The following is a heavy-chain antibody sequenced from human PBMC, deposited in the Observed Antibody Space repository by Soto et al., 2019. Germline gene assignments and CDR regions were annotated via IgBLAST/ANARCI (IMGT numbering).Heavy chain of an antibody. CDR2: IWYDGSNK. J-gene: IGHJ5*02. Sequence: GGSLRLSCAASGFTFSSYGMHWVRQAPGKGLEWVAVIWYDGSNKYYADSVKGRFTISRDNSKNTLYLQMNSLRAEDTAVYYCARDRGEDGSRNPNNWFDPWGQGTLVTVSS. CDR1: GFTFSSYG. CDR3: ARDRGEDGSRNPNNWFDP. V-gene: IGHV3-33*01. D-gene: IGHD3-16*01.